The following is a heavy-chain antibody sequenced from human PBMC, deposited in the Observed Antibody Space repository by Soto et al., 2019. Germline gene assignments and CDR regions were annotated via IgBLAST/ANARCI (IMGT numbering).Heavy chain of an antibody. D-gene: IGHD2-15*01. CDR2: IIPIFGTA. V-gene: IGHV1-69*06. CDR1: GGTFSSYA. Sequence: EASVKVSCKASGGTFSSYAISWVRQAPGQGLEWMGGIIPIFGTANYAQKFQGRVTITADKSTSTAYMELSSLRSEDTAVYYCAVGWTQRDAFDIWGQGTMVTVSS. CDR3: AVGWTQRDAFDI. J-gene: IGHJ3*02.